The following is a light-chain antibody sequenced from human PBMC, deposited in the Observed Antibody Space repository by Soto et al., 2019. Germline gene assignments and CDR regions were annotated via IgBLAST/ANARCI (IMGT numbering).Light chain of an antibody. J-gene: IGLJ1*01. CDR2: EVS. CDR3: SSYTSRSTRV. V-gene: IGLV2-14*01. Sequence: QSALTQPASVSGSPGQSITISCTGTSSDVGGYHYVSWYQQYPGKAPKLMIYEVSNRPSGVSNRFSGSKSGNTASLTISGLQAEDEADYYCSSYTSRSTRVFGTGTKVTVL. CDR1: SSDVGGYHY.